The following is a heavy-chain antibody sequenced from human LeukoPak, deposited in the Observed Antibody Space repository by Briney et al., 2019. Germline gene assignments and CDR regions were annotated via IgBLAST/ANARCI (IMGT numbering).Heavy chain of an antibody. Sequence: SETLSLACSVSGGSINSYFWSWIRQPPGEGLEWIGYIHYTGSTNSNPSLKSRVTISLDTSKKQVSLKLSSVTAADTALYYCARDRWFDTWGQGTLVTVSS. CDR3: ARDRWFDT. CDR1: GGSINSYF. CDR2: IHYTGST. J-gene: IGHJ5*02. V-gene: IGHV4-59*01.